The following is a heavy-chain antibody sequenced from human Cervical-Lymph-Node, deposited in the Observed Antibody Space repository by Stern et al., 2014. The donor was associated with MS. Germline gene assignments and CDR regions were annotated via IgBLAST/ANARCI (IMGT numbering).Heavy chain of an antibody. V-gene: IGHV2-5*02. CDR1: GFSLNTSGEG. CDR2: IYWDGDC. Sequence: QVTLRESGPTLVKPTQTLTLTCTFSGFSLNTSGEGVAWIRQPPGKALEWLSVIYWDGDCRYSPSLNSRLTITKDTSKNQVVLTMANMDPVDTGTYYCAHTTVTFDEAYGLDVWGQGTTVTVSS. J-gene: IGHJ6*02. D-gene: IGHD4-17*01. CDR3: AHTTVTFDEAYGLDV.